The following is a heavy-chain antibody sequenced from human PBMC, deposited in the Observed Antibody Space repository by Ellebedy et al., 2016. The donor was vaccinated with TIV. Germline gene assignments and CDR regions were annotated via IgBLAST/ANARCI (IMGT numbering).Heavy chain of an antibody. CDR3: ARLAYSSSSRDYYYGMDV. V-gene: IGHV4-59*08. D-gene: IGHD6-6*01. CDR1: GDSIRSYY. Sequence: SETLSLXXSVSGDSIRSYYWSWIRQPPGKGLEWIGYIYYSADTNYNPSLKSRVTISVDTSKNQFSLRLSSVTAADTAVYYCARLAYSSSSRDYYYGMDVWGQGTTVTVSS. CDR2: IYYSADT. J-gene: IGHJ6*02.